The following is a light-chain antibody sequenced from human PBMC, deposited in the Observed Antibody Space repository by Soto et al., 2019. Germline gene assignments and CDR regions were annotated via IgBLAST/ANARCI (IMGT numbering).Light chain of an antibody. Sequence: EILLTQSPATLSSSPGETAILSCRASQYVGSRLAWYQHKPGQAPRLLIYYMSKRATGIPARFSGSGSGTDFTLTISSLAPDDFAIYYCHQRQSWPRTFGQGTKVDIK. CDR3: HQRQSWPRT. J-gene: IGKJ1*01. CDR2: YMS. CDR1: QYVGSR. V-gene: IGKV3-11*01.